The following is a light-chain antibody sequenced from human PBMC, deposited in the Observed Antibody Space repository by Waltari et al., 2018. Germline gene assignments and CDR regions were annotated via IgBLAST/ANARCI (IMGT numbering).Light chain of an antibody. CDR3: CSYAGSSTFEV. V-gene: IGLV2-23*03. J-gene: IGLJ2*01. CDR2: EGS. CDR1: SSDVGRYNL. Sequence: QSALTQPASVSGSPGQSITISCTGTSSDVGRYNLVSWYQQHPGKAPKLMIYEGSKRPSGVSKRFSGSKSGNTASLRISGLQAEDEADYYCCSYAGSSTFEVFGGGTKLTVL.